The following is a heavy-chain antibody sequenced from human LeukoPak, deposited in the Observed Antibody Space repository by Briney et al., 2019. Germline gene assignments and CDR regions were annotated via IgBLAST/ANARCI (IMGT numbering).Heavy chain of an antibody. D-gene: IGHD4-17*01. Sequence: SETLSLTCTVSGGSINSGSYYWNWIRQPAGKGLEWIGRIYTSGGTNYNPSLKSRVTISLDTSKNQFSLKLSSVTAADTAVYYCTRYGYYYYYMDVWGKGTTVTISS. J-gene: IGHJ6*03. CDR2: IYTSGGT. CDR3: TRYGYYYYYMDV. V-gene: IGHV4-61*02. CDR1: GGSINSGSYY.